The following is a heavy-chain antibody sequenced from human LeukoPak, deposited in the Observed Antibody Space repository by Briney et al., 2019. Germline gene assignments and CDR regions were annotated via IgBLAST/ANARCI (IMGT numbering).Heavy chain of an antibody. CDR2: IKQDGSEK. Sequence: GGSLRLSCAASGFTFSSYWMSWVRQAPGKGLEWVANIKQDGSEKYYVDSVKGRFTISRDNAKNSLYLQMNSLRAEDTAVYYCASYCSSTSCYAGFDYWGQGTLVTVSS. D-gene: IGHD2-2*01. V-gene: IGHV3-7*01. CDR1: GFTFSSYW. J-gene: IGHJ4*02. CDR3: ASYCSSTSCYAGFDY.